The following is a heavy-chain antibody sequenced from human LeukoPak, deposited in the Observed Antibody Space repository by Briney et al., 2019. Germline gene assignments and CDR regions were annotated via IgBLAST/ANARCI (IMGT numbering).Heavy chain of an antibody. Sequence: ASVKVSCKASGYTFSSYAMNWVRQAPGQGLEWMGWINPNSGGTNYAQKFQGRVTMTRDTSISTAYMELSRLRSDDTAVYYCARGILGKNYYGSGSHRDYWGQGTLVTVSS. V-gene: IGHV1-2*02. J-gene: IGHJ4*02. CDR2: INPNSGGT. CDR1: GYTFSSYA. D-gene: IGHD3-10*01. CDR3: ARGILGKNYYGSGSHRDY.